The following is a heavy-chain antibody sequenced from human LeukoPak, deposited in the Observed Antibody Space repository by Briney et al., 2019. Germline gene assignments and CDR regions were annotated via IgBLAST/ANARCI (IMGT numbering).Heavy chain of an antibody. J-gene: IGHJ6*02. CDR3: ARMVVTAPYYYYYRMDV. Sequence: SETLSLTCTVSGGSISSYYWSWIRQPPGKGLEWIGYIYYSGSTNYNPSLKSRVTISVDTSKNQFSLKLSSVTAAHTAVYYCARMVVTAPYYYYYRMDVWGQGTTVTVSS. CDR1: GGSISSYY. D-gene: IGHD2-21*02. CDR2: IYYSGST. V-gene: IGHV4-59*01.